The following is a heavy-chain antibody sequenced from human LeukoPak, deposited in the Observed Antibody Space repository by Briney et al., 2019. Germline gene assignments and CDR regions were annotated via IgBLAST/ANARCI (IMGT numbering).Heavy chain of an antibody. CDR3: ARASWSGGVIVHWGF. Sequence: SETLSLTCTVSGGSISNYYWIWIRQPPGKGLEWIGHISYSGSTNYNPSLKSRVTISVDTFKNQFSLKVTSVTAADTAVYYCARASWSGGVIVHWGFWGQGTLVTVSS. D-gene: IGHD3-16*02. CDR2: ISYSGST. CDR1: GGSISNYY. J-gene: IGHJ4*02. V-gene: IGHV4-59*01.